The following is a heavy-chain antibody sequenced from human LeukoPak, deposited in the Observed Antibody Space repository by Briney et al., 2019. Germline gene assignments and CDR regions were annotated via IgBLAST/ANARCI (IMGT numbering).Heavy chain of an antibody. CDR1: GGTFSSYA. D-gene: IGHD6-13*01. CDR3: ARGKFLTEGVAARYFDL. V-gene: IGHV1-8*03. J-gene: IGHJ2*01. CDR2: MNPNSGNT. Sequence: ASVKVSCKASGGTFSSYAISWVRQAPGQGLEWMGWMNPNSGNTGYAQKFQGRVTITRNTSISTAYMELSSLRSEDTAVYYCARGKFLTEGVAARYFDLWGRGTLVTVSS.